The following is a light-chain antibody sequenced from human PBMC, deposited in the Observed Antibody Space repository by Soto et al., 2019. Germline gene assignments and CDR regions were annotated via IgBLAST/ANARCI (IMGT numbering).Light chain of an antibody. CDR2: GAS. Sequence: EIVLTQSPGTLSLSPGERATLSCRASQSVSSSYLAWYQQKPGQAPRLRIYGASSRATGIPDRFSGSGSGTDFTLSISRLEPEDFAVYYCQQYGSSPGTFGKGTKLEIK. CDR3: QQYGSSPGT. J-gene: IGKJ2*01. V-gene: IGKV3-20*01. CDR1: QSVSSSY.